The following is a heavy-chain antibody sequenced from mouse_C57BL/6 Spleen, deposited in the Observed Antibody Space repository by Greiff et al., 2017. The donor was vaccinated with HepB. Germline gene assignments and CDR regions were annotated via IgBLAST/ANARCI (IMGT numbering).Heavy chain of an antibody. D-gene: IGHD2-5*01. Sequence: EVKLQESGGDLVKPGGSLKLSCAASGFTFSSYGMSWVRQTPDKRLEWVATISSGGSYTYYPDSVKGRFTISRDNAKNTLYLQMSSLKSEDTAMYYCARLAYYSNYNYFDYWGQGTTLTVSS. CDR1: GFTFSSYG. CDR3: ARLAYYSNYNYFDY. J-gene: IGHJ2*01. CDR2: ISSGGSYT. V-gene: IGHV5-6*01.